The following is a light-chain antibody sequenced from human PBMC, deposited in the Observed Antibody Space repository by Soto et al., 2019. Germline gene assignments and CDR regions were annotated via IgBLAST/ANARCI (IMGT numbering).Light chain of an antibody. V-gene: IGKV1-39*01. CDR2: AAS. Sequence: DIQMTQSPSSLSASVGDRVTITCRASQSISSYLNWYQQKPGKAPKLLIYAASSFQSGDPSRFSGSGSGTDFTLTISSLQPEDFATYYCQQSYSTPLTFGGGTKVEIK. CDR3: QQSYSTPLT. CDR1: QSISSY. J-gene: IGKJ4*01.